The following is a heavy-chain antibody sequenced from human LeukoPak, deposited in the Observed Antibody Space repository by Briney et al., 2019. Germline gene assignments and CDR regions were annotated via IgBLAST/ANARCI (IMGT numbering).Heavy chain of an antibody. CDR2: IYYSGST. CDR3: ARGPYYDSSGYYLTLFDY. V-gene: IGHV4-39*01. D-gene: IGHD3-22*01. Sequence: SETLSLTCTVSGGSISSSSYYWGWIRQPPGKGLEWIGSIYYSGSTYYNPSLKSRVTISVDTSKNQFSLKLSSVTAADTAVYYCARGPYYDSSGYYLTLFDYWGQGTLVTVSS. CDR1: GGSISSSSYY. J-gene: IGHJ4*02.